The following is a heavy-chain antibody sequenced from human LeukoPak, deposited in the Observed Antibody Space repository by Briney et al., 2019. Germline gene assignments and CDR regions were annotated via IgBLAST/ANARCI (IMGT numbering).Heavy chain of an antibody. D-gene: IGHD4-17*01. J-gene: IGHJ4*02. Sequence: GGSLRLSCAAPGFTFSTYWMHWVRQAPGKGLLWVSRINGDGTSTKYADSVKGRFTISRDNARHTLYLQMNSLRAEDTAVYYCARASTTVPNLLDYWGQGTLVTVSS. V-gene: IGHV3-74*03. CDR2: INGDGTST. CDR3: ARASTTVPNLLDY. CDR1: GFTFSTYW.